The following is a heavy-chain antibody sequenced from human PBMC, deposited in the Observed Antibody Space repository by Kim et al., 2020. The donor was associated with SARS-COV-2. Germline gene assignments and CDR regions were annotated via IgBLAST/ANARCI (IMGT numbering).Heavy chain of an antibody. Sequence: GGSLRLSCAASGFTFSSYSMNWVRQAPGKGLEWVSSISSSSSYIYYADSVKGRFTISRDNAKNSLYLQMNSLRAEDTAVYYCARDRGRGWLQPDYWGQGNLGTVPS. CDR3: ARDRGRGWLQPDY. V-gene: IGHV3-21*01. J-gene: IGHJ4*02. CDR1: GFTFSSYS. D-gene: IGHD5-12*01. CDR2: ISSSSSYI.